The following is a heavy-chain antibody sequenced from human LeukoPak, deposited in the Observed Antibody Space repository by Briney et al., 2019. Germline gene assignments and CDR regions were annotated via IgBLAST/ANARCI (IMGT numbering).Heavy chain of an antibody. CDR3: ARGNSDYDYLDY. V-gene: IGHV3-7*04. CDR1: GFTFSTYW. CDR2: IKEDGSEI. D-gene: IGHD5-12*01. J-gene: IGHJ4*02. Sequence: GGPLRLSCAASGFTFSTYWMSWVRQAPGKGLEWVANIKEDGSEIYSVDSVKGRFTFSRDNAKNSLFLQMNSLRADDTAVYYCARGNSDYDYLDYWGQGTLVTVSS.